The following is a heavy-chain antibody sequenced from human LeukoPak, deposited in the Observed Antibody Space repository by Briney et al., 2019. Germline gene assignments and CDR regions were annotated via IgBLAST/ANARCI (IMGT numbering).Heavy chain of an antibody. D-gene: IGHD1-14*01. CDR1: GGSISSYY. CDR3: ARGTAAASGSFDY. J-gene: IGHJ4*02. Sequence: SETLSLTCTVSGGSISSYYWTWIRQPPGTGLELIGYIHYNGGTNYNPSLKSRVTLSVDTSKTQISLKLSSVTAADTAVYFCARGTAAASGSFDYWGQGTRVTVSS. CDR2: IHYNGGT. V-gene: IGHV4-59*08.